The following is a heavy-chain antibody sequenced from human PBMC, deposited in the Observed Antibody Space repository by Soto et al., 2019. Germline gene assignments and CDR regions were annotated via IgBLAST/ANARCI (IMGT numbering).Heavy chain of an antibody. J-gene: IGHJ4*02. CDR1: GGSISSGDYY. D-gene: IGHD3-22*01. CDR2: IYYSGTA. V-gene: IGHV4-30-4*01. CDR3: ATTDYDSRGSDY. Sequence: QVQLQESGPGLVKPSPTLSLTCTVSGGSISSGDYYWSWIRQSPGKGLEWIGFIYYSGTAYYNPSLKSRMTISINTSKNQFSLKVNSVTAADTAVFYCATTDYDSRGSDYWGQGTLVTVSS.